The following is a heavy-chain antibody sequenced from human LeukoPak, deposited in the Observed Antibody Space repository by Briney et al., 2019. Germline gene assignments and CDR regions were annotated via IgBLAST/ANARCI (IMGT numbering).Heavy chain of an antibody. D-gene: IGHD6-13*01. CDR2: ISYDGTNK. Sequence: GGSLRLSCAASGFTFSNYDMHWVRQAPGKGLERVAVISYDGTNKYYADSVKGRFTISRDNSKSTLYLQMNSLRAEDTAVYYCAKDPAAVSWENWFDPWGQGTLVTVSS. CDR3: AKDPAAVSWENWFDP. J-gene: IGHJ5*02. V-gene: IGHV3-30*18. CDR1: GFTFSNYD.